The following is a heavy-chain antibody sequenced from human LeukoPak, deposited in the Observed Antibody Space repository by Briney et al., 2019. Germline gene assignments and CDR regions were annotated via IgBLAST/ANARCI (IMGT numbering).Heavy chain of an antibody. V-gene: IGHV3-30*09. Sequence: GGSLILSCAASGFTFRNYAMYWVRQAPGRGLEWAAVVSFDGNTTFYSDSVKGRFAISRDNSKNTLYLEMNSLRAEDTAVYYCAKDFLSHWIVVVINDAFDIWGQGTMVTVSS. CDR1: GFTFRNYA. CDR3: AKDFLSHWIVVVINDAFDI. D-gene: IGHD3-22*01. CDR2: VSFDGNTT. J-gene: IGHJ3*02.